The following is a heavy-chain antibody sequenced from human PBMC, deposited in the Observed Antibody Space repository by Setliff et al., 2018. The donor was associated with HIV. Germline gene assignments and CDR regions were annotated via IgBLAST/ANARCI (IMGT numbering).Heavy chain of an antibody. CDR1: GGSISSGSYY. CDR2: IYTSGST. D-gene: IGHD6-19*01. J-gene: IGHJ5*02. Sequence: PSETLSLTCTVSGGSISSGSYYWSWIRQPAGKGLEWIGHIYTSGSTNYNPSLKSRVSISVDTSKNQFSLKVNSVTAADTAVYYCVKRGIEVAGRWVPRNNWFDPWGQGTLVTVSS. CDR3: VKRGIEVAGRWVPRNNWFDP. V-gene: IGHV4-61*09.